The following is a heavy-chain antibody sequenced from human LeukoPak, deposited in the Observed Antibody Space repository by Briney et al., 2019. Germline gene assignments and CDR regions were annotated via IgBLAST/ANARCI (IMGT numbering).Heavy chain of an antibody. D-gene: IGHD6-19*01. Sequence: GGSLRLSCAPSGFTFRSYSMNWVRGAPGKGLEWGSYISGSSSTIYYAGSVKGRFTISRDNAKNSLYLQMNSLRDEDTAVYYCARDHSSDWYSLVVTSEYFQHWGQGTLVTVSS. J-gene: IGHJ1*01. CDR2: ISGSSSTI. V-gene: IGHV3-48*02. CDR3: ARDHSSDWYSLVVTSEYFQH. CDR1: GFTFRSYS.